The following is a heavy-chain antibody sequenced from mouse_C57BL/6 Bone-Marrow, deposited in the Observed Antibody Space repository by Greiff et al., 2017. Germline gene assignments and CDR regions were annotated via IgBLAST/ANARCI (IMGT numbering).Heavy chain of an antibody. CDR3: ATDFDY. CDR2: ISSGSSTI. J-gene: IGHJ2*01. Sequence: DVLLVESGGGLVKPGGSLKLSCAASGFTFSDYGMHWVRQAPEKGLEWVAYISSGSSTIYYADTVKGRFTISRDNAKNTLFLQMTSLRSEDTGMNYCATDFDYWGQGTTLTVSS. CDR1: GFTFSDYG. V-gene: IGHV5-17*01.